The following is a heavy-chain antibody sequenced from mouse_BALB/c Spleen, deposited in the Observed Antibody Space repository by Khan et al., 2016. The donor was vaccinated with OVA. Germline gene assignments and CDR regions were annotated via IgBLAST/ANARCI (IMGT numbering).Heavy chain of an antibody. D-gene: IGHD1-1*01. CDR2: INPHIGET. CDR1: GYSFTGYF. J-gene: IGHJ2*01. V-gene: IGHV1-20*02. Sequence: IQLVQSGPELVKPGASVKISCKASGYSFTGYFMNWVMQSHGKSLEWIGRINPHIGETFYNQKFKGKATLTVDESSSTVHMELRSLASEDSAVYYCARKNGGDFDYWGQGTTLTVSS. CDR3: ARKNGGDFDY.